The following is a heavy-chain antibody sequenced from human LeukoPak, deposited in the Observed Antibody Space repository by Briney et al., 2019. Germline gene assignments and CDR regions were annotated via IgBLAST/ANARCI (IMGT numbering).Heavy chain of an antibody. D-gene: IGHD6-19*01. Sequence: GGSLRLSCAASGFTFSSYAMHWVRQALGKGLEWVAVISYDGSNKYYADSVKGRFTISRDNSKNTLYLQMNSLRAEDTAVYYCARRSSGWYPHNWFDPWGQGTLVTVSS. CDR2: ISYDGSNK. J-gene: IGHJ5*02. CDR3: ARRSSGWYPHNWFDP. V-gene: IGHV3-30-3*01. CDR1: GFTFSSYA.